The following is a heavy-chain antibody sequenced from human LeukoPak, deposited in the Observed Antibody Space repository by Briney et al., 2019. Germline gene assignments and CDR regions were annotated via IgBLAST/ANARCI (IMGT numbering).Heavy chain of an antibody. V-gene: IGHV3-7*01. CDR3: ARGKGVVY. J-gene: IGHJ4*02. CDR2: IKQDGSEK. Sequence: GGSLRLSCAASGVPFSSFWMSWVRQAPGKGLEWVANIKQDGSEKYNAYSVRGRFTTSRDNAKNSPYMRMCTPRAETTVVYYSARGKGVVYWGQGTLVTVSS. D-gene: IGHD3-16*01. CDR1: GVPFSSFW.